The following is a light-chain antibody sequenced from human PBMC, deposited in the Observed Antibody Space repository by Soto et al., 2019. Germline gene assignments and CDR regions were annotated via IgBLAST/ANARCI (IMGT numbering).Light chain of an antibody. CDR2: ATS. V-gene: IGKV2D-29*02. CDR3: MQSIQVPYT. J-gene: IGKJ2*01. Sequence: DIVMNQTPLSLSVTPGQPASISCKSSQILLHSDGKTYVYWYLQKSGQSPQLLIYATSNRFSGVPARFSGSGSGTDFTLKISRVEAEDVGVYFFMQSIQVPYTFGQGTKLEIK. CDR1: QILLHSDGKTY.